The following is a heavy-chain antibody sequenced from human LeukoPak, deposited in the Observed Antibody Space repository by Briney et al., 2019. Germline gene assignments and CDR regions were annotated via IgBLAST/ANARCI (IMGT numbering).Heavy chain of an antibody. CDR1: GFVFSTHS. J-gene: IGHJ5*01. CDR2: ISSSSGDI. Sequence: GGSLRLSCAASGFVFSTHSMNWVRQAPGKGLEWVSWISSSSGDIYYAESVRGRFTISRDDAKNSLYLQMNNVRDEDTAVYYCVRDADGGNSWFDSWGQGTLVTVSS. V-gene: IGHV3-21*01. CDR3: VRDADGGNSWFDS. D-gene: IGHD4-23*01.